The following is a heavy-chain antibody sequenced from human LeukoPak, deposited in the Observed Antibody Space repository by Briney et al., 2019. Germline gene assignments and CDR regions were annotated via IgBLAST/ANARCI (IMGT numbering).Heavy chain of an antibody. D-gene: IGHD6-13*01. V-gene: IGHV4-59*01. CDR1: GGSISSYY. CDR2: IYYSGST. Sequence: SETLSLTCTVSGGSISSYYWSWIRQPPGKGLEWIGYIYYSGSTNYNPSLKSRVTISLDTSKKQFSLKLSSVTAADTAVYYCARAAAADAFDIWGQGTMVTVSS. J-gene: IGHJ3*02. CDR3: ARAAAADAFDI.